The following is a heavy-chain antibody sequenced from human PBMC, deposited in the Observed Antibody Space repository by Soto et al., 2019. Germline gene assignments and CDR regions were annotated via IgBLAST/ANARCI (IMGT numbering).Heavy chain of an antibody. CDR1: GFTFSSYA. J-gene: IGHJ6*02. CDR2: ISGSGGST. D-gene: IGHD2-15*01. CDR3: AKSAGRGAATTYYYYGMDV. Sequence: PGGSLRLSCAASGFTFSSYAMSWVRQAPGKGLEWVSAISGSGGSTYYADSVKGRFTISKDNSKNTLYLQMNSLRAEDTAVYYCAKSAGRGAATTYYYYGMDVWGQGTTVTVSS. V-gene: IGHV3-23*01.